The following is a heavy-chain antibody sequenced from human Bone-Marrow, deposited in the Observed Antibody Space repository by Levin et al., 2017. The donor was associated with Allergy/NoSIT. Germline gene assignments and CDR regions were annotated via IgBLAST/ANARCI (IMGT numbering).Heavy chain of an antibody. V-gene: IGHV1-18*01. D-gene: IGHD3-22*01. J-gene: IGHJ3*02. Sequence: GESLKISCKTSGYIFTNNGIAWVRQAPGQGLEWMGWISTYNGYTSSAQKFQGRVAMTTDTSTSTAYMELRSLRSDDTAVYYCARVRAMIDVVDAFDIWGQGTMVTVSS. CDR1: GYIFTNNG. CDR3: ARVRAMIDVVDAFDI. CDR2: ISTYNGYT.